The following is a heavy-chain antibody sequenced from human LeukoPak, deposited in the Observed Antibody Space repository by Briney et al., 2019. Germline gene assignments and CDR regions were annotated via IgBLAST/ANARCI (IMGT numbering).Heavy chain of an antibody. J-gene: IGHJ4*02. CDR2: TYYRSKWYN. D-gene: IGHD1-14*01. CDR1: GDSVSSNSAA. V-gene: IGHV6-1*01. Sequence: SQTLSLTCAISGDSVSSNSAAWNWIRQSPSRGLEWLGRTYYRSKWYNDYAVSVKSRITINPDTSKNQFSLQLNSVTPEDTAVYYCARVNSWTEEPDTGFDYWGLGTLVTVSS. CDR3: ARVNSWTEEPDTGFDY.